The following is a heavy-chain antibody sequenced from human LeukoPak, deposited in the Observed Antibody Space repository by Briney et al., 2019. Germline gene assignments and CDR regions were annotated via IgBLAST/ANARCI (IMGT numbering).Heavy chain of an antibody. D-gene: IGHD3-22*01. CDR3: ARVPLHDDSGHYYPH. Sequence: ASVKVSCKVSGYTLTELSMNWVRQAPGKGLEWMGSFDPEDGETMYAQKFQGRVTMTEDTSSDTAYMELSSLRSEDTAVYYCARVPLHDDSGHYYPHWGQGTLVTVSS. CDR2: FDPEDGET. V-gene: IGHV1-24*01. CDR1: GYTLTELS. J-gene: IGHJ1*01.